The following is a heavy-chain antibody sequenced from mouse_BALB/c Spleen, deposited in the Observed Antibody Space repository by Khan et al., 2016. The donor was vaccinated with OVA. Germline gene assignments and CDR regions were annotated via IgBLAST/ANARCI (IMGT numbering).Heavy chain of an antibody. CDR2: ISRGGGYT. CDR1: GFNFSSYG. Sequence: EVHLVESGGDLVKPGGSLKLSCAASGFNFSSYGMSWVRQTPDQRLEWVASISRGGGYTYYADRVKGRFTISRDHAKNTLYLQMSSLKSEDTAMFYGTRAYYGNDYYAMDNWGQGTSGTVSS. J-gene: IGHJ4*01. CDR3: TRAYYGNDYYAMDN. D-gene: IGHD2-9*01. V-gene: IGHV5-6*01.